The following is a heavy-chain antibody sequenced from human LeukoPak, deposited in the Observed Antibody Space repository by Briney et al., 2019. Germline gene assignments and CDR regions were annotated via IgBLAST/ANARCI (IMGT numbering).Heavy chain of an antibody. CDR2: INPNSGGT. J-gene: IGHJ4*02. D-gene: IGHD6-19*01. V-gene: IGHV1-2*02. Sequence: GASVKVSFKASGYTFTGYYMHWVRQAPGQGLAWMGWINPNSGGTNYAQKFQGRVTMTRDTSISTAYMELSRLRSDDTAVYYCAREVGIAVAATDYWGQGTLVTVSS. CDR3: AREVGIAVAATDY. CDR1: GYTFTGYY.